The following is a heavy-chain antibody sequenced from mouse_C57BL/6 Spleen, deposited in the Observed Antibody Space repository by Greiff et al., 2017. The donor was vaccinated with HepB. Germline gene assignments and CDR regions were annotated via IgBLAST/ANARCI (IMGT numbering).Heavy chain of an antibody. D-gene: IGHD2-5*01. CDR3: EREDYSNYRYFDV. CDR2: ISDGGSYT. CDR1: GFTFSSYA. V-gene: IGHV5-4*01. J-gene: IGHJ1*03. Sequence: EVQLVESGGGLVKPGGSLKLSCAASGFTFSSYAMSWVRQTPEKRLEWVATISDGGSYTYYPDNVKGRFTISRDNAKNNLYLQMSHLKSEDTAMYYCEREDYSNYRYFDVWGTGTTVTVSS.